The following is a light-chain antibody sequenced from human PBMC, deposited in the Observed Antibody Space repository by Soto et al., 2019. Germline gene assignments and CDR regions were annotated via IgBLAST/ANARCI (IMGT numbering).Light chain of an antibody. J-gene: IGKJ2*01. CDR1: QNLFSW. CDR2: PAS. V-gene: IGKV1-12*01. CDR3: QQGKSFPYT. Sequence: DIQMTQSPSSVSASVGDRVTITCRATQNLFSWLAWYQQKPGKAPKVLIYPASSLQSGVPSRFSGSGSGTDFTLTISSLQPEDSATYYCQQGKSFPYTFGQGTKLEIK.